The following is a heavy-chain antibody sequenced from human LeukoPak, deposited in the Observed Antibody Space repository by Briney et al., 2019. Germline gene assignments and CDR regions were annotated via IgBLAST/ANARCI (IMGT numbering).Heavy chain of an antibody. CDR1: GGSISSHY. CDR3: ARDVDYYDSSGYYTLDY. J-gene: IGHJ4*02. Sequence: KPSETLSLTCTVSGGSISSHYWSWIRQPAGKGLEWIGRVYTSGSTNYNPSLESRVTMSVDTSKNQFSLKLSSVTAADTAVYYCARDVDYYDSSGYYTLDYWGQGTLVTVSS. D-gene: IGHD3-22*01. CDR2: VYTSGST. V-gene: IGHV4-4*07.